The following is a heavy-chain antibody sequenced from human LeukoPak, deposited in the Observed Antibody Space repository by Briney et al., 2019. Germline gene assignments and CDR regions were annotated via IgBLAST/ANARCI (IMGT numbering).Heavy chain of an antibody. J-gene: IGHJ4*02. V-gene: IGHV4-38-2*01. CDR3: ARHGGYCSGGSCYSGGTFDC. CDR2: IYHSGST. D-gene: IGHD2-15*01. CDR1: GYSISSGYY. Sequence: PSETLSLTCAVSGYSISSGYYWGWIRQPPGKGREWIGSIYHSGSTYYNPSLKSRVTISVDTSKNQFSLKLSSVTAADTAVYYCARHGGYCSGGSCYSGGTFDCWGQGTLVTVSS.